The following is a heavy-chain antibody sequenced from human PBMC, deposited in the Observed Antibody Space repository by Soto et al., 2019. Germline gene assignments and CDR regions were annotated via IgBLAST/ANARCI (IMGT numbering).Heavy chain of an antibody. V-gene: IGHV4-34*01. CDR1: GQSFSGHS. J-gene: IGHJ4*02. CDR3: ARGSGIVELPSELKDVKYDY. CDR2: INEGGST. D-gene: IGHD2-21*01. Sequence: QVQLQQWGAGLVKPSETLSLSCAVYGQSFSGHSWAWIRQPPGKGLEWIGEINEGGSTNYNPSLQTRVTFSTDTTKTHFSLKLRSVSAAHTVASLCARGSGIVELPSELKDVKYDYWGQGTLVYVSS.